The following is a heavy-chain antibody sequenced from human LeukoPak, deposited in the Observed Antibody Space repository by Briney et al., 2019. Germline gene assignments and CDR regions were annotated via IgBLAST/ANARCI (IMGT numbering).Heavy chain of an antibody. V-gene: IGHV3-53*01. J-gene: IGHJ4*02. CDR1: GFTVSSNY. Sequence: PGGSLRLSCAASGFTVSSNYMSWVRQAPGKGLECISVIYSGGSTDYADSVKGRLTISRDNSKNTLYLQMNSLRAEGTAVYYCARVVDHDYGDYYLDYWGQGTLVTVSS. CDR2: IYSGGST. CDR3: ARVVDHDYGDYYLDY. D-gene: IGHD4-17*01.